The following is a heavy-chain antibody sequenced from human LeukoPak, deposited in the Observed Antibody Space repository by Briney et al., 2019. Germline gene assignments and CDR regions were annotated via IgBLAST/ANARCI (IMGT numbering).Heavy chain of an antibody. V-gene: IGHV4-59*01. CDR1: GGSISSYY. CDR2: INYSGSA. J-gene: IGHJ5*02. Sequence: SETLSLTCTVSGGSISSYYWTWIRQSPGKGLEWIWHINYSGSANDNPSLWSRVTISVDTSKNQFSLNLSSVTAADTAVYYCARGMGSTWYWFDPWGQGTLVTVSS. CDR3: ARGMGSTWYWFDP. D-gene: IGHD6-13*01.